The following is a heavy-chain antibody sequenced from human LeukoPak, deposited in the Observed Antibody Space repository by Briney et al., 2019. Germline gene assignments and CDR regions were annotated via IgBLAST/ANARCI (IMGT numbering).Heavy chain of an antibody. CDR3: ARVRGGSYYNYYYGMDV. CDR1: GGSISSYY. CDR2: IYYSGST. D-gene: IGHD1-26*01. Sequence: PSETLSLTCTVSGGSISSYYWSWIRQPPGKGLGWIGYIYYSGSTNYNPSLKSRVTISVDTSKNQFSLKLSSVTAADTAVYYCARVRGGSYYNYYYGMDVWGQGTTVTVSS. V-gene: IGHV4-59*01. J-gene: IGHJ6*02.